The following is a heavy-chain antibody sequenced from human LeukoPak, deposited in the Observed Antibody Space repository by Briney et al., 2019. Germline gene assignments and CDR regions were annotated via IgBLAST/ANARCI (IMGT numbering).Heavy chain of an antibody. J-gene: IGHJ4*02. CDR1: GYTFTGYF. Sequence: ASVKVSCKASGYTFTGYFMHWVRQAPGQGLEWMGWINPNSGGTNYAQKFQGKVTMTRDTSISTAYMELSRLRSDDTAVYYCARDERYDSSGYPFDYWGQGTLVTVSS. D-gene: IGHD3-22*01. CDR3: ARDERYDSSGYPFDY. CDR2: INPNSGGT. V-gene: IGHV1-2*02.